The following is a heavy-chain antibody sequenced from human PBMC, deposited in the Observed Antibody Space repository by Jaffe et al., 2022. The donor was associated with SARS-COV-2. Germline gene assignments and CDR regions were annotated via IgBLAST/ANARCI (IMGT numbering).Heavy chain of an antibody. CDR3: ANLYVGGVGAEDY. V-gene: IGHV3-23*04. CDR2: ISDSGGSA. J-gene: IGHJ4*02. Sequence: EVQLVESGGGLVQPGGSLRLSCAASGFTFRNYDMSWVRQAPGKGLEWVSGISDSGGSAYYADSVKGRFFISRDNSKNMLYMHVNSLRADDTAVYYCANLYVGGVGAEDYWGQGTLVTVSS. CDR1: GFTFRNYD. D-gene: IGHD3-16*01.